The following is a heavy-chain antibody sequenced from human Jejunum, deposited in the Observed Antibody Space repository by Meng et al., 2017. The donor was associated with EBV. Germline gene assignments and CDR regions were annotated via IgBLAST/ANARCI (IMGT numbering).Heavy chain of an antibody. J-gene: IGHJ4*02. CDR3: VGEIVAPYSFDQ. CDR2: LNPNNGAT. CDR1: GNTFIDYH. D-gene: IGHD5-12*01. V-gene: IGHV1-46*01. Sequence: QVQLVQSGAEGKKPGASVKLSCKTSGNTFIDYHVHWVRQAPGQGLEWMGILNPNNGATSYAQRIRGRVTMTRDTSTSTVYMELSSLRSEDTALYYCVGEIVAPYSFDQWGQGTLVTVSS.